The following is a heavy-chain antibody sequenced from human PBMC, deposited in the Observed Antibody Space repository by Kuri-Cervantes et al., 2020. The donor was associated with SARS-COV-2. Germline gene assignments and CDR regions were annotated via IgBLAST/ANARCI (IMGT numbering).Heavy chain of an antibody. CDR2: FDPEDGET. J-gene: IGHJ4*02. D-gene: IGHD2-21*01. Sequence: ASVKVSCKASGGTFSSYTISWVRQAPGQGLEWMGGFDPEDGETIYAQKFQGRVTMTEDTSTDTAYMELSSLRSEDTAVYYCATTYAYCGGDCSTFGYWGQGTLVTVSS. V-gene: IGHV1-24*01. CDR3: ATTYAYCGGDCSTFGY. CDR1: GGTFSSYT.